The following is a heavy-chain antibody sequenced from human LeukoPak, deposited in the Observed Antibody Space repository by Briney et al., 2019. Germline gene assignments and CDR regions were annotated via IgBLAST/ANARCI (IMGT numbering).Heavy chain of an antibody. D-gene: IGHD5-18*01. CDR3: AKDFGYSCDY. CDR1: GFTFSNYG. J-gene: IGHJ4*02. Sequence: PGGSLRLSCAASGFTFSNYGMHWVRQAPGKGLEGVAFTRYDGTNKYYADSVMGRFTISRDNSKNPLYLQMNSLRAEDTAVYYCAKDFGYSCDYWGQGTLVTVSS. V-gene: IGHV3-30*02. CDR2: TRYDGTNK.